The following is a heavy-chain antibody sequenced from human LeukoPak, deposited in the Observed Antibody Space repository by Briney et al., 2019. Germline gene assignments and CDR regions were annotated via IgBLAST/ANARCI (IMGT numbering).Heavy chain of an antibody. D-gene: IGHD4-23*01. CDR2: IRIKANSYAT. Sequence: GGSLRLSCAASGFTFSGSAMHWVRQASGRGLEWVGRIRIKANSYATAYAASVKGRFTISRDDSKNTAYLQMNSLKTEDTAVYYRTRQSDGGNSASWGQGTLVTVSS. J-gene: IGHJ5*02. CDR1: GFTFSGSA. CDR3: TRQSDGGNSAS. V-gene: IGHV3-73*01.